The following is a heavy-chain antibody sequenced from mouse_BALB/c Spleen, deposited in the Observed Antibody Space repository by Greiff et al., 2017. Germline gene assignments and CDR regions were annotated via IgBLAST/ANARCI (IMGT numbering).Heavy chain of an antibody. CDR3: AKLHRYEEYYCDD. J-gene: IGHJ2*01. CDR2: ISSGSSTI. D-gene: IGHD2-14*01. Sequence: EVQLKESGGGLVQPGGSRKLSCAASGFTFSSFGMHWVRQAPEKGLEWVAYISSGSSTIYYADTVKGRFTISRDNAKNNLYLQMSSLKSEDTAMYYCAKLHRYEEYYCDDWGQGTTLTVSS. CDR1: GFTFSSFG. V-gene: IGHV5-17*02.